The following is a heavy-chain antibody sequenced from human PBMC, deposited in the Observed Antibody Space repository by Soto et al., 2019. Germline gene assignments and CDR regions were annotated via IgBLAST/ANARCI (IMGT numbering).Heavy chain of an antibody. J-gene: IGHJ6*03. CDR1: GFTVSSNY. CDR2: IYSGGST. Sequence: EVQLVESGGGLVQPGGSLRLSCAASGFTVSSNYMSWVRQAPGKGLEWVSVIYSGGSTYYADSVKGRFTISRDNSKNTLCLQMSSLSAEDTAVYYCARDPGYSGYYYDYMDVWGKGTTVTVSS. D-gene: IGHD5-12*01. V-gene: IGHV3-66*01. CDR3: ARDPGYSGYYYDYMDV.